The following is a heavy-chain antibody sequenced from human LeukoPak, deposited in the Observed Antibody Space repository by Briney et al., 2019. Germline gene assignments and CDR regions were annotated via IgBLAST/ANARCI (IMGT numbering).Heavy chain of an antibody. D-gene: IGHD3-3*01. J-gene: IGHJ4*02. V-gene: IGHV3-49*03. Sequence: GGSLRLSCTASGFTFGDYAMSWFRQAPGKGLEWVGFIRSKAYGGTTEYAASVKGRFTISRDDSKSIAYLQMNSLKTEDTAVYYCTRYYDFWSGYYTSFDYWGQGTLVTVSS. CDR3: TRYYDFWSGYYTSFDY. CDR1: GFTFGDYA. CDR2: IRSKAYGGTT.